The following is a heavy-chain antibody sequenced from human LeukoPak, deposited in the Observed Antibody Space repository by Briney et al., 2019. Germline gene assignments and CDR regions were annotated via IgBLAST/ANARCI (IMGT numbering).Heavy chain of an antibody. V-gene: IGHV1-69*01. CDR1: GGTFSSYA. D-gene: IGHD3-22*01. Sequence: GASVKVSCKASGGTFSSYAISWVRQAPGQGLEWMGGIIPIFGTANYAQKFQGRVTITADESTSTAYMELSSLRSEDTAVYYCAKQGWGYYDRSGYLNDAFDMWGQGTMVTVSS. CDR2: IIPIFGTA. CDR3: AKQGWGYYDRSGYLNDAFDM. J-gene: IGHJ3*02.